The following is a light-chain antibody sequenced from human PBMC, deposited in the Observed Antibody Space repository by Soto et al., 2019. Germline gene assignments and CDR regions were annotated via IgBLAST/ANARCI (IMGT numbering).Light chain of an antibody. CDR2: DAS. Sequence: DIQMTQSASSLSASVGDRVTITCQASQDISNYLNWYQQKPGKAPKLLIYDASNLETGVPLRFSGSGSGTDFTFTISSLQPEDFATYYCQQSYSTPLFTFGPGTKVEVK. CDR3: QQSYSTPLFT. CDR1: QDISNY. J-gene: IGKJ3*01. V-gene: IGKV1-33*01.